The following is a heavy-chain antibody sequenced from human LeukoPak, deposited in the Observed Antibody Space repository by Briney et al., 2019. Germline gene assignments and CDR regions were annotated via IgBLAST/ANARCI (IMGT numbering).Heavy chain of an antibody. CDR2: ISSDGHVG. V-gene: IGHV3-48*03. Sequence: PGGSLRLSCAASGFSFASYEMNWVRQAPGKGLEWVSHISSDGHVGRYAESVRGRFTMSRDNAKDLMFLQMNGLRAEDTAVYYCGRDTVNGPFVKSLDYWGQGALVTV. J-gene: IGHJ4*02. CDR1: GFSFASYE. CDR3: GRDTVNGPFVKSLDY. D-gene: IGHD2-8*01.